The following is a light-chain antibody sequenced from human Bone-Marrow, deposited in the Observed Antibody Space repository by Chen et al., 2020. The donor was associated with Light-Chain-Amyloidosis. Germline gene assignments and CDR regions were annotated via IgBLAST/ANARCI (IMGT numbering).Light chain of an antibody. V-gene: IGLV2-14*03. CDR3: SSFTRNNALV. CDR2: DVT. CDR1: SCDVGGYNY. Sequence: QSALPQPASVSGSPRPSITISCTGTSCDVGGYNYVSWYQQHPGKAPKLIIYDVTYRPSGVSNRFSGSKSGNTASLTISGLQAEDEADYYCSSFTRNNALVFGGGTKLTVL. J-gene: IGLJ2*01.